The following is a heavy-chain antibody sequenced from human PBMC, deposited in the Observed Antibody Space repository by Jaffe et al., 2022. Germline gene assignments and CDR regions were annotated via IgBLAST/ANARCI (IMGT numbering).Heavy chain of an antibody. CDR2: IYHSGST. V-gene: IGHV4-38-2*01. D-gene: IGHD3-9*01. Sequence: QVQLQESGPGLVKPSETLSLTCAVSGYSISSGYYWGWIRQPPGKGLEWIGSIYHSGSTYYNPSLKSRVTISVDTSKNQFSLKLSSVTAADTAVYYCARGGGLGYDILTGYYKNWGQGTLVTVSS. CDR1: GYSISSGYY. J-gene: IGHJ4*02. CDR3: ARGGGLGYDILTGYYKN.